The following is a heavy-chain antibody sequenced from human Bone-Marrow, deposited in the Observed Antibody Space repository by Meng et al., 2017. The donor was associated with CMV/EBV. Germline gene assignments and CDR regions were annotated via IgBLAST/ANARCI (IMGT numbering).Heavy chain of an antibody. CDR3: TKDIGYGSGSYAFDI. J-gene: IGHJ3*02. Sequence: GGSLRLSCAASGFTFSSYWMTWVRQAPGKGLEWVANIKQDGSEKYYVDSVKGRFTISRDNAKNTLYLEMNSLRAEDTALYYCTKDIGYGSGSYAFDIWGQGTAVTVSS. CDR2: IKQDGSEK. V-gene: IGHV3-7*03. CDR1: GFTFSSYW. D-gene: IGHD3-10*01.